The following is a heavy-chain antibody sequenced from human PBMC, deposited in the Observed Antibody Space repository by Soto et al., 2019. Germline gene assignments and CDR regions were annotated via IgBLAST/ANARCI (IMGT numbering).Heavy chain of an antibody. D-gene: IGHD2-2*01. J-gene: IGHJ3*02. CDR2: LNMDGSSI. V-gene: IGHV3-74*01. CDR1: GFSFSSYW. Sequence: EVQLVESGGGFVQPGGSLRLSCPASGFSFSSYWMHWVRQAPGNELVWVARLNMDGSSIAYADSVKGRLTISRDNAKNIVYLRMSSLSGEDTAVYYCTRGTEYSFDIWGQGPTITVSS. CDR3: TRGTEYSFDI.